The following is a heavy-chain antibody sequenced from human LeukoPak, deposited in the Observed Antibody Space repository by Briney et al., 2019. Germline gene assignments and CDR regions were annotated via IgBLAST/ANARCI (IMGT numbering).Heavy chain of an antibody. Sequence: SETLSLTCAVYGGSFSGYYWSWIRQSLGKGLEWIGEINHSGSTNYNPSLKSRVTISVDTSKNQFSLKLSSVTAADTAVYYCARVVYDFWSGYFSYFDYWGQGTLVTVSS. CDR3: ARVVYDFWSGYFSYFDY. J-gene: IGHJ4*02. CDR2: INHSGST. CDR1: GGSFSGYY. D-gene: IGHD3-3*01. V-gene: IGHV4-34*01.